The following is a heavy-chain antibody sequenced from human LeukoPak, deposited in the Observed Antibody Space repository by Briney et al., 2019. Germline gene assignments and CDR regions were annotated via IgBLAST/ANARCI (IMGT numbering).Heavy chain of an antibody. CDR3: SREHYSTSDY. V-gene: IGHV4-39*01. Sequence: SETLSLTCTVSGGSISSSSHHWAWIRQPPGKGLEWIASIYYTGNSYYNPSLRSRLTTSVDSSKDQFSLRLSSVTAADTAVYYCSREHYSTSDYWGQGILVTVSS. CDR2: IYYTGNS. D-gene: IGHD1/OR15-1a*01. J-gene: IGHJ4*02. CDR1: GGSISSSSHH.